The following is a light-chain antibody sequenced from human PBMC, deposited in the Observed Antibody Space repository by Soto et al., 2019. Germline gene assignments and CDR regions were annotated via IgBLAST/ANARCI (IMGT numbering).Light chain of an antibody. Sequence: DIQMTQSPSSLSASVGDRVTIACQSSHDVSRNLNWFQQKPGEAPKLLIYDASKLERGVPSRFSGSGSETDFTLTISSLQPEDVATYYFQQYNSMLSFGGGTEVEMK. CDR2: DAS. CDR3: QQYNSMLS. CDR1: HDVSRN. V-gene: IGKV1-33*01. J-gene: IGKJ4*01.